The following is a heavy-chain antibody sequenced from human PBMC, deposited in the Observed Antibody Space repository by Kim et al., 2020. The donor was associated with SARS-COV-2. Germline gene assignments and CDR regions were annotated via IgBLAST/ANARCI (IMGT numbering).Heavy chain of an antibody. CDR3: AREVYDSSGFDAFDI. CDR1: GGSISGDF. J-gene: IGHJ3*02. CDR2: ISYTGKT. V-gene: IGHV4-59*13. D-gene: IGHD3-22*01. Sequence: SETLSLTCIVSGGSISGDFWSWIRQPPGKGLEWIGYISYTGKTYYNPSLKSRLTITLDLSNNQFSLTLRSVTAADTAVYYCAREVYDSSGFDAFDIWGQGTMVTVSA.